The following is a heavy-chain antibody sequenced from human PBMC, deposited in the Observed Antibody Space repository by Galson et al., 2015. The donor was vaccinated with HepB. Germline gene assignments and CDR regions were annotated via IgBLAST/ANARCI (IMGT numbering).Heavy chain of an antibody. CDR3: AKRWSSSWYTGDAFDI. CDR1: GFTFSSYA. Sequence: LRLSCAASGFTFSSYAMSWVRQAPGKGLEWVSAISGSGGSTYYADSVKGRFTISRDNSKNTLYLQMNSLRAEDTAVYYCAKRWSSSWYTGDAFDIWGQGTMVTVSS. D-gene: IGHD6-13*01. J-gene: IGHJ3*02. CDR2: ISGSGGST. V-gene: IGHV3-23*01.